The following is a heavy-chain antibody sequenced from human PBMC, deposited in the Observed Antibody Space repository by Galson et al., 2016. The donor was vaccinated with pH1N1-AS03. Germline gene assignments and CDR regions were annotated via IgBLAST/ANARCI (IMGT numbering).Heavy chain of an antibody. Sequence: SLRLSCAASGFTFNRSWMNWVRQAPGKGLEWVANIKQDGSEKYYVDSVKGRFTIFRDNRKNSVDLGMHSLTAEDSAIYHCARDMNRFDYWGQGTRVTVSS. CDR2: IKQDGSEK. V-gene: IGHV3-7*03. J-gene: IGHJ4*02. CDR1: GFTFNRSW. CDR3: ARDMNRFDY.